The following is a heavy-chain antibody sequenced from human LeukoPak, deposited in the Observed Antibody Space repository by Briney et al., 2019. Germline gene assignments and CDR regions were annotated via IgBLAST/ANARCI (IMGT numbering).Heavy chain of an antibody. CDR2: ISYDGSNK. Sequence: GGSLRLSCAASGFIFSNYAMHWVRQAPGKGLEWVAVISYDGSNKYYADSVKGRFTISRENSKNTLFLQMNSLRTEDTAVYYCARDLDSSSWYILWFDPWGQGTLVTVSS. D-gene: IGHD6-13*01. CDR1: GFIFSNYA. V-gene: IGHV3-30-3*01. J-gene: IGHJ5*02. CDR3: ARDLDSSSWYILWFDP.